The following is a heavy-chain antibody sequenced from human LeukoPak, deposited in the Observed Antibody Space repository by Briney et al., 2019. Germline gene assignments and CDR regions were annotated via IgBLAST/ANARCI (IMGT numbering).Heavy chain of an antibody. CDR3: ARDDDSSGYYPY. J-gene: IGHJ4*02. V-gene: IGHV1-69*13. CDR1: GGTFSSYA. D-gene: IGHD3-22*01. Sequence: ASVKVSCKASGGTFSSYAISWVRQAPGQGLEWMGGIIPIFGTANYAQKFQGRVTITADESTSTAYMELSSLRSEDTAVYYCARDDDSSGYYPYWGQGTLVTVSS. CDR2: IIPIFGTA.